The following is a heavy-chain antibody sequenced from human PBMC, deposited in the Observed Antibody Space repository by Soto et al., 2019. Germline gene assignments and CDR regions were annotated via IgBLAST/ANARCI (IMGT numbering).Heavy chain of an antibody. CDR3: YRGIDEHYYYGMDV. CDR2: IWYDGSNK. Sequence: QVQLVESGGGVVQPGRSLRLSCAASGFTFSSYGMHWVRQAPGKGLEWVAVIWYDGSNKYYADSVKGRFTISRDNSKNTLYLQMNSLRGEDTAVYYCYRGIDEHYYYGMDVWGQGTTVTVSS. CDR1: GFTFSSYG. D-gene: IGHD6-13*01. V-gene: IGHV3-33*01. J-gene: IGHJ6*02.